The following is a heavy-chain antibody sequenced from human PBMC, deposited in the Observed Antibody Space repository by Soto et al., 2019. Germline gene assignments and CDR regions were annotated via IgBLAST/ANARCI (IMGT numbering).Heavy chain of an antibody. CDR3: ARSGRDDSTWSDDTFDF. V-gene: IGHV3-72*01. Sequence: EVQLVESGGDLVQPGGSLRLSCAASGFTFSDHYMDWVRQAPGKGLEWVGRIRNKANTYTTEYAASVKGKFTISRDDSRHSLYLQMNGLKTEDTGVYYCARSGRDDSTWSDDTFDFWGQGTVVTVS. J-gene: IGHJ3*01. D-gene: IGHD3-10*01. CDR1: GFTFSDHY. CDR2: IRNKANTYTT.